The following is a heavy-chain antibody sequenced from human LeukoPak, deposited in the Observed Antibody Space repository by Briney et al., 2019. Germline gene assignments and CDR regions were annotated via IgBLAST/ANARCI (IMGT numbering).Heavy chain of an antibody. D-gene: IGHD3/OR15-3a*01. Sequence: SETLSLTCTVSGGSISSSSYSWGWIRQPPGKGLEWIGSIYYSGSTYYNPSLKSRVTISVDTSKNQFSLKLSSVTAADTAVYYCARLIGLGHFSYWGQGTLVTVSS. J-gene: IGHJ4*02. CDR3: ARLIGLGHFSY. CDR2: IYYSGST. CDR1: GGSISSSSYS. V-gene: IGHV4-39*01.